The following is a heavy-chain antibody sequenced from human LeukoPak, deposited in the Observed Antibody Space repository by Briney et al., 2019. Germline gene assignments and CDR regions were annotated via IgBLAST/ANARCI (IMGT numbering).Heavy chain of an antibody. CDR2: LYSGDST. Sequence: SGGSLRLSCAASGFTVSGNYMSWVRQAPGKGLEWVSLLYSGDSTYYADSVKGRFSISRDNSKNTLYLQMNSLRAEDTAVYYCASRDKGYYYGMDVWGQGTTVTVSS. CDR3: ASRDKGYYYGMDV. J-gene: IGHJ6*02. V-gene: IGHV3-66*01. CDR1: GFTVSGNY. D-gene: IGHD5-24*01.